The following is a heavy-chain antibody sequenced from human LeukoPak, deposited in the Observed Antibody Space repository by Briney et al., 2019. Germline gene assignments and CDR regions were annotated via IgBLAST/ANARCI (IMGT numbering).Heavy chain of an antibody. Sequence: SETLSLTCAVYGGSFSGYYWSWIRQPPGKGLEWIGEINHSGSTNYNPSLKSRVTISVDTSKNQFSLKLSSVTAADTAVYYCARAPSRAPNVWFDPWGQGTLVTVSS. CDR1: GGSFSGYY. CDR3: ARAPSRAPNVWFDP. CDR2: INHSGST. J-gene: IGHJ5*02. V-gene: IGHV4-34*01.